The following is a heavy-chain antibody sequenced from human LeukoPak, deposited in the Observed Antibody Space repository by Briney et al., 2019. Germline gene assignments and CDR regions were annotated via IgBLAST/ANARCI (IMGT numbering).Heavy chain of an antibody. CDR2: IITIFGTA. CDR1: GGTFSSYA. D-gene: IGHD1-26*01. Sequence: ASVKVSCKASGGTFSSYAISWVRQAPGQGLEWMGGIITIFGTANYAQKFQGRVTITADESTSTAYMELSSLRSEDTAVYYCASGPGTPKGIDYWGQGTPVTVSS. V-gene: IGHV1-69*13. J-gene: IGHJ4*02. CDR3: ASGPGTPKGIDY.